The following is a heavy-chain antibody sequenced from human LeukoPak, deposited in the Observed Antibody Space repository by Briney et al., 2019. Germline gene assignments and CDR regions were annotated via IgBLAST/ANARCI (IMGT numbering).Heavy chain of an antibody. CDR1: GFTFSSYS. CDR3: AKEKIVVVSYYYGMDV. D-gene: IGHD3-22*01. CDR2: ISSSSSYI. J-gene: IGHJ6*02. Sequence: PGGSLKLSCAASGFTFSSYSMNWVRQAPGKGLEWVSSISSSSSYIYYADSVKGRFTISRDNSKNTLYLQMNSLRAEDTAVYYCAKEKIVVVSYYYGMDVWGQGTTVTVSS. V-gene: IGHV3-21*04.